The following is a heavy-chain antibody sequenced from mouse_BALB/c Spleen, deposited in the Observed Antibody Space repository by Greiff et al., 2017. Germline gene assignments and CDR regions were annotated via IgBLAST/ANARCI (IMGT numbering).Heavy chain of an antibody. CDR3: ARGTTYYFDY. J-gene: IGHJ2*01. CDR1: GFTFSDYY. Sequence: VQLKESGGGLVKPGGSLKLSCAASGFTFSDYYMYWVRQTPEKRLEWVATISDGGSYTYYPDSVKGRFTISRDNAKNNLYLQMSSLKSEDTAMYYCARGTTYYFDYWGQGTTLTVSS. V-gene: IGHV5-4*02. CDR2: ISDGGSYT. D-gene: IGHD2-14*01.